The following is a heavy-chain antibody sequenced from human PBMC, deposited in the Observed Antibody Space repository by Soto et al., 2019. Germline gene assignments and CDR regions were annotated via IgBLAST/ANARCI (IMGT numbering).Heavy chain of an antibody. CDR3: TGSSGY. D-gene: IGHD6-25*01. J-gene: IGHJ4*02. Sequence: EVQLLESGGGLVQPGGSLRLSCAASGFTFSSYAMSWVRLPPGKGLEWVSVISGSGDSTHYADSVKGRFTISRDNSKNTLYLQMNSLRAEDTAVYYCTGSSGYWGQGTLVTVSS. CDR1: GFTFSSYA. V-gene: IGHV3-23*01. CDR2: ISGSGDST.